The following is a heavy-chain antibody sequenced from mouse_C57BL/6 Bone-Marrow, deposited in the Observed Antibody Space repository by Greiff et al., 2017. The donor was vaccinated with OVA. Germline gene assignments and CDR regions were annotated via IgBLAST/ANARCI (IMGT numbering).Heavy chain of an antibody. CDR3: ARLGWLRRGAWFAY. V-gene: IGHV1-53*01. Sequence: QVQLQQPGTELVKPGASVKLSCKASGYTFTSYWMHWVKQSPGQGLEWIGNINPSNGGTNYNEKFKSKATLTVDKSSSTAYMQLSSLTSEDSAVYYCARLGWLRRGAWFAYWGQGTLVTVSA. CDR2: INPSNGGT. D-gene: IGHD2-2*01. J-gene: IGHJ3*01. CDR1: GYTFTSYW.